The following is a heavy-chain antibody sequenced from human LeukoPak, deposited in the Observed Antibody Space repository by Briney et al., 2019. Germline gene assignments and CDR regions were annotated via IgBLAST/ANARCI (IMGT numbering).Heavy chain of an antibody. J-gene: IGHJ5*02. CDR3: ARTTVTTRWFDP. V-gene: IGHV3-69-1*01. CDR1: GFTFSDYY. Sequence: GGSLRLSCAASGFTFSDYYMGSSNTIYSADSVKGRFTISRDNAKNSLYLQMNSLRAEDTALYYCARTTVTTRWFDPWGQGTLVIVSS. D-gene: IGHD4-17*01. CDR2: SSNTI.